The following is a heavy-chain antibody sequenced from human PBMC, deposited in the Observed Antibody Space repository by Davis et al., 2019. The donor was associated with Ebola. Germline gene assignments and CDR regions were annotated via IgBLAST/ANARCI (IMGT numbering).Heavy chain of an antibody. Sequence: ASVKVSCKASGYTFTSYAMHWVRQAPGQRLEWMGWINAGNGNTKYSQKFQGRVTMTRNTSISTAYMELSSLRSEDTAVYYCARDYGLFFDYWGQGTLVTVSS. V-gene: IGHV1-3*01. CDR1: GYTFTSYA. J-gene: IGHJ4*02. D-gene: IGHD4-17*01. CDR3: ARDYGLFFDY. CDR2: INAGNGNT.